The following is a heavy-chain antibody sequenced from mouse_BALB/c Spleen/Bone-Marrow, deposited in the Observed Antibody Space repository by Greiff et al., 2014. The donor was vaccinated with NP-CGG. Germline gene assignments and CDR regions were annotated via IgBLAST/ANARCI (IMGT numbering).Heavy chain of an antibody. CDR3: ARREDYDLDY. V-gene: IGHV1-54*01. D-gene: IGHD2-4*01. CDR1: GYAFTNYL. Sequence: QVQLKQAGGELVRPGTSVKGSCKGSGYAFTNYLIEGGKQRPGQGLEWIGVINPGSGGTNYNEKFKGKATLTADKSSSIAYMQLSSLTSDDSAVYFCARREDYDLDYWGQGTTLTVSS. CDR2: INPGSGGT. J-gene: IGHJ2*01.